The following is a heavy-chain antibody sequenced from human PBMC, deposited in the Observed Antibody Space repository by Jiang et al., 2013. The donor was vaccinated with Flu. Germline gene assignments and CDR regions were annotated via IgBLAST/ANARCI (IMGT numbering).Heavy chain of an antibody. J-gene: IGHJ5*02. Sequence: GAEVKKPGESLRISCKGSGYSFTSYYITWVRQMPGKGLEWMGRIDPSDSYTNYSPSFQGHVTISADKSISTAYLQWSSLKASDTAMYYCARQGGYQLLYGVSVWFDPWGQGTLVTVSS. V-gene: IGHV5-10-1*01. CDR1: GYSFTSYY. D-gene: IGHD2-2*02. CDR2: IDPSDSYT. CDR3: ARQGGYQLLYGVSVWFDP.